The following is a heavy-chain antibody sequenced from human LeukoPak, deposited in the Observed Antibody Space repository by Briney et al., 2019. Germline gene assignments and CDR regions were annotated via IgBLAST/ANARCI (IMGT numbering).Heavy chain of an antibody. CDR2: IYHSGST. Sequence: SQTLSLTCAVSGGSISSGGYSWSWIRQPPGKGLEWIGYIYHSGSTYYNPSLKSRVTISVDRSKNQFSPKLSSVTAADTAVYYCARGPVSVVGAFDYWGQGTLVTVSS. CDR3: ARGPVSVVGAFDY. D-gene: IGHD1-26*01. V-gene: IGHV4-30-2*01. J-gene: IGHJ4*02. CDR1: GGSISSGGYS.